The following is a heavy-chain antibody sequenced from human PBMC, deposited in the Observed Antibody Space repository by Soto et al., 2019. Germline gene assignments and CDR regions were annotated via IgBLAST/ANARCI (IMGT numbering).Heavy chain of an antibody. J-gene: IGHJ3*02. D-gene: IGHD6-19*01. CDR3: ARIVYSSGRPDAFDI. Sequence: PGESLKISCKGSGYSFTSYWISWVRQMPGKGLEWMGRIDPSDSYTNYSPSFQGHVTISADKSISTAYLQWSSLKASDTAMYYCARIVYSSGRPDAFDIWGQGTMVTVSS. CDR1: GYSFTSYW. V-gene: IGHV5-10-1*01. CDR2: IDPSDSYT.